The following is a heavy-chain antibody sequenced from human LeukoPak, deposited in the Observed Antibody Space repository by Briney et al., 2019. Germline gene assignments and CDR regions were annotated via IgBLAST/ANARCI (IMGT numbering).Heavy chain of an antibody. Sequence: GGSLRLSCAASEFTFSSYWMSWVRQAPGKGLEWVSYISSSGSTIYYADSVKGRFTISRDNAKNSLYLQMNSLRAEDTAVYYCAGTPGIAVAGKYYYYYYYMDVWGKGTTVTVSS. V-gene: IGHV3-48*04. CDR1: EFTFSSYW. D-gene: IGHD6-19*01. CDR2: ISSSGSTI. CDR3: AGTPGIAVAGKYYYYYYYMDV. J-gene: IGHJ6*03.